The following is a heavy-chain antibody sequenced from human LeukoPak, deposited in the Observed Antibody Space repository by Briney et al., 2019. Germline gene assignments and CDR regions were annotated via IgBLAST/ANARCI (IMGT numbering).Heavy chain of an antibody. V-gene: IGHV4-59*08. J-gene: IGHJ4*02. D-gene: IGHD3/OR15-3a*01. CDR3: ARRPVRGLYYFDH. CDR1: GGSISGYY. CDR2: IYYSGST. Sequence: SETLSLTCTVSGGSISGYYWSWIRQPPRKGLEWIGYIYYSGSTNYNPSLKSRITISLDTSKNQFSLKLTSVTAADTAVYYCARRPVRGLYYFDHWGQGTLATVSS.